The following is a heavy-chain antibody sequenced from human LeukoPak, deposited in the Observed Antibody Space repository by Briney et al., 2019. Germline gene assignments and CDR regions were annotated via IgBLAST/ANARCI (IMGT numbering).Heavy chain of an antibody. CDR3: ARERRDGYIAFDY. Sequence: PGGSLRLSCAASGFTFSSYSMNWVRQAPGKGLEWVSSISSSSSYIYYADSVKGRFTISRDNSKNTLYLQMNSLRAEDTAVYYCARERRDGYIAFDYWGQGTLVTVSS. V-gene: IGHV3-21*04. J-gene: IGHJ4*02. CDR1: GFTFSSYS. CDR2: ISSSSSYI. D-gene: IGHD5-24*01.